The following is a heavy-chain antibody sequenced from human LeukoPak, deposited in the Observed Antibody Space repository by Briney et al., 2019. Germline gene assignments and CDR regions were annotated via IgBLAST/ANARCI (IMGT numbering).Heavy chain of an antibody. V-gene: IGHV1-69*01. CDR3: AMGLGYCSGGSCYYNWFDP. CDR1: GGTFSSYA. CDR2: IIPIFGTA. J-gene: IGHJ5*02. Sequence: SVKVSCKASGGTFSSYAISWVRQAPGQGGEWMGGIIPIFGTANYAQKFQGRVTITADESTSTAYMEPSSLRSEDTAVYYCAMGLGYCSGGSCYYNWFDPWGQGTLVTVSS. D-gene: IGHD2-15*01.